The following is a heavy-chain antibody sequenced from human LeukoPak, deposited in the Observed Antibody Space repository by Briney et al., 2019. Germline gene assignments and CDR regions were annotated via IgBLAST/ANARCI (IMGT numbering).Heavy chain of an antibody. Sequence: GGSLRLSCAASGFTFSDYYMSWIRQAPGKGLEWVSYISSSSSYTRYADSVKGRFTISRDNAKNSLYLQMNSLRAEDTAVYYCARDAIAVAALADYWGQGTVVTVSS. CDR3: ARDAIAVAALADY. J-gene: IGHJ4*02. D-gene: IGHD6-19*01. V-gene: IGHV3-11*06. CDR1: GFTFSDYY. CDR2: ISSSSSYT.